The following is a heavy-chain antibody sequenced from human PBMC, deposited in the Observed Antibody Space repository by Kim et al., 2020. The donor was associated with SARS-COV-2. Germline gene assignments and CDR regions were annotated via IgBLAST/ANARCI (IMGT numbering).Heavy chain of an antibody. V-gene: IGHV5-10-1*01. CDR1: GYSFTSYW. J-gene: IGHJ6*02. CDR2: IDPSDSYT. D-gene: IGHD2-21*02. Sequence: GESLKISCKGSGYSFTSYWISWVRQMPGKGLEWMGRIDPSDSYTNYSPSFQGHVTISADKSISTAYLQWSSLKASDTAMYYCARHERIVVVTAQDYYYYYGMDVWGQGTTVTVSS. CDR3: ARHERIVVVTAQDYYYYYGMDV.